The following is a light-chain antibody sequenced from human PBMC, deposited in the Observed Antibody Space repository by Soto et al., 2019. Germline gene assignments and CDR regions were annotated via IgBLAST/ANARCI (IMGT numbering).Light chain of an antibody. CDR1: QNIGDNY. CDR2: DAS. V-gene: IGKV3-20*01. J-gene: IGKJ3*01. CDR3: QQFGRSPRFT. Sequence: IVLTQSPCTLSLSPGDRATLSCRASQNIGDNYLAWYQQKPGQAPRLLIYDASRRATGIPERFSGSGSGTDFTLTINRLEPEDFAVYYCQQFGRSPRFTFGPGTKVDIK.